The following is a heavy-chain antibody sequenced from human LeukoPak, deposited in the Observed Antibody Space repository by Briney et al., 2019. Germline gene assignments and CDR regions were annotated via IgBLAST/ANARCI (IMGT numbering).Heavy chain of an antibody. J-gene: IGHJ3*02. D-gene: IGHD5-24*01. V-gene: IGHV1-69*13. Sequence: SVKVSCKASGGTFSSYAISWVRQAPGQGLEWMGGIIPIFGTANYAQKFQGRVTITADESTSTAYMELSSLRSEDTAVYYCARDKGGGDGYNFGAFDIWGQGTTVTVSS. CDR1: GGTFSSYA. CDR3: ARDKGGGDGYNFGAFDI. CDR2: IIPIFGTA.